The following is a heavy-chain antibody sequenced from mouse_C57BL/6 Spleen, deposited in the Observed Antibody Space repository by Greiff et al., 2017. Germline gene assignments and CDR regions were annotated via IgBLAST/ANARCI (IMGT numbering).Heavy chain of an antibody. CDR2: IWRGGST. V-gene: IGHV2-5*01. D-gene: IGHD2-3*01. CDR1: GFSFTSYG. Sequence: QVQLKESGPGLVQPSQSLSITCTVSGFSFTSYGVHWVRQSPGKGLEWLGVIWRGGSTDYNAAFMSRLSITKDNSKSQVFFKMNSLQADDTAIYYCAKNPLYDGYSMDYWGQGTSVTVSS. CDR3: AKNPLYDGYSMDY. J-gene: IGHJ4*01.